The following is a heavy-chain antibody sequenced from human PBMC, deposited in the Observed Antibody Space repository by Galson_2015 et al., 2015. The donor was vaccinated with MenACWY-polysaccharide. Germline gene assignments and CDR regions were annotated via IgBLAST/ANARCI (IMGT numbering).Heavy chain of an antibody. D-gene: IGHD6-13*01. J-gene: IGHJ6*03. CDR3: VRDPGYSSSWVYYYYYYYMDV. V-gene: IGHV3-30*07. Sequence: YYADSVKGRFTISRDNSKNTLYLQMNSLRAEDTAVYYCVRDPGYSSSWVYYYYYYYMDVWGKGTTVTVSS.